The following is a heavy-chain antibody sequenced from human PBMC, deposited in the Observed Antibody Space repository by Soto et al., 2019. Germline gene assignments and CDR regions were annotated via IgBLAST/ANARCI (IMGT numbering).Heavy chain of an antibody. Sequence: ASVKVSCKTSGYNFTNFDINWVRQAPGRGLVWMGWMNPSSGETGSAQYFQGRVTMTRDISTRTFFMQLTSLRSEDTAIYYCARLAEYCNGIKCYSNFDFWGRGTQVTVSS. D-gene: IGHD2-15*01. CDR1: GYNFTNFD. J-gene: IGHJ4*01. V-gene: IGHV1-8*01. CDR3: ARLAEYCNGIKCYSNFDF. CDR2: MNPSSGET.